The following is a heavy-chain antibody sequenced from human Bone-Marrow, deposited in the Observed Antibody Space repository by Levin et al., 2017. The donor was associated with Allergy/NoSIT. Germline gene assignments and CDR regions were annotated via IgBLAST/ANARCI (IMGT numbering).Heavy chain of an antibody. CDR3: ARDLGYCSSTSCYGELYYYYYYYMDV. J-gene: IGHJ6*03. CDR2: IIPIFGTA. CDR1: GGTFSSYA. D-gene: IGHD2-2*03. Sequence: SVKVSCKASGGTFSSYAISWVRQAPGQGLEWMGGIIPIFGTANYAQKFQGRVTITADESTSTAYMELSSLRSEDTAVYYCARDLGYCSSTSCYGELYYYYYYYMDVWGKGTTVTVSS. V-gene: IGHV1-69*13.